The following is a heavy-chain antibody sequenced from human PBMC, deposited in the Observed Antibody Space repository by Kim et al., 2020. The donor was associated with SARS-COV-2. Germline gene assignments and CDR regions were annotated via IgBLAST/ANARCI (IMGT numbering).Heavy chain of an antibody. D-gene: IGHD3-10*01. CDR1: GFTFSSYA. V-gene: IGHV3-64D*09. CDR2: ISSNGVYT. J-gene: IGHJ6*02. Sequence: GGSLRLSCSASGFTFSSYAMHWVRQAPGKGLEYVSVISSNGVYTYYADSMKGRFTISRDKSKHTLYLHISSLRPEDTAVYYCVRGGHTSYHFYGMDVWG. CDR3: VRGGHTSYHFYGMDV.